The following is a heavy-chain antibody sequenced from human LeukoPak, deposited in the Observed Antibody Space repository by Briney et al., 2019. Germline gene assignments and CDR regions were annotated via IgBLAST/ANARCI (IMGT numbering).Heavy chain of an antibody. V-gene: IGHV3-48*01. Sequence: SCKASGYTFTGYYMHWVRQAPGKGLEWVSYISSSSSTIYYADSVKGRFTISRDNAKNSLYLQMNSLRAEDTAVYYCARGYDFWSGYYFIYWGQGTLVTVSS. D-gene: IGHD3-3*01. CDR2: ISSSSSTI. CDR3: ARGYDFWSGYYFIY. CDR1: GYTFTGYY. J-gene: IGHJ4*02.